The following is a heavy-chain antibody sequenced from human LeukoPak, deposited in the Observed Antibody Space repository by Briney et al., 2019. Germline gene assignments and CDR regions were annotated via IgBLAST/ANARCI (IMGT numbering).Heavy chain of an antibody. J-gene: IGHJ4*02. D-gene: IGHD1-26*01. CDR2: IYPVDSDT. CDR1: GYSFTKSW. CDR3: ARGGGSKGPFDY. Sequence: GESLKISCKGSGYSFTKSWIGYVRQMPGKGLEWMGIIYPVDSDTRYNPSFQGQVTISADKSISAAHLLWSSLQTSDTAMYYYARGGGSKGPFDYWGQGTLVTVSS. V-gene: IGHV5-51*01.